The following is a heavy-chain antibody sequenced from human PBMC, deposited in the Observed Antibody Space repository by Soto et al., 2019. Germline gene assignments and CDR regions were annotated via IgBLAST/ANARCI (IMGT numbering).Heavy chain of an antibody. CDR1: GFTFSNYA. V-gene: IGHV3-23*01. J-gene: IGHJ5*02. CDR2: FSDSGRT. D-gene: IGHD6-13*01. CDR3: AKLAKQQLVQGWFDP. Sequence: EVQLLESGGGLVQPGGSLRLSCAASGFTFSNYAMSWVRQVPGKGLGWVSTFSDSGRTYYADSVKGRFTISRDNSKNTLYLQMDSLRAEDTAVYYCAKLAKQQLVQGWFDPWGQGTLVTVSS.